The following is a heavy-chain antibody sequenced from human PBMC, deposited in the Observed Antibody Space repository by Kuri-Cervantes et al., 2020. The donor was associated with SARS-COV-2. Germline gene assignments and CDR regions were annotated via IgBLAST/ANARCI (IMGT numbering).Heavy chain of an antibody. CDR1: GGSISRYY. CDR3: ARQGTYGSSGWALEDFDY. J-gene: IGHJ4*02. V-gene: IGHV4-59*08. Sequence: SETLSLTCTFSGGSISRYYWSWIRQPPGKGLEWIGYVYHNGDTNSIPSLKSRVTMSVDMSKNQFSLTLSSVTAADTAVYYCARQGTYGSSGWALEDFDYWGQGTLVTVSS. CDR2: VYHNGDT. D-gene: IGHD6-19*01.